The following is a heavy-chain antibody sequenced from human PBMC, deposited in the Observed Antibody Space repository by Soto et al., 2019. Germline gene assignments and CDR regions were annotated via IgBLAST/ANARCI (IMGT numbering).Heavy chain of an antibody. Sequence: QVQLVESGGGVVQPGRSLRLSCAASGFTFSSYGMHWVRQAPGKGLEWVAVISYDGSNKYYADSVKGRFTISRDNSKNTLYLQMNSLRAEDTAVYYCAKGWFGELVPRDYWGQGTLVTVS. J-gene: IGHJ4*02. CDR2: ISYDGSNK. D-gene: IGHD3-10*01. V-gene: IGHV3-30*18. CDR3: AKGWFGELVPRDY. CDR1: GFTFSSYG.